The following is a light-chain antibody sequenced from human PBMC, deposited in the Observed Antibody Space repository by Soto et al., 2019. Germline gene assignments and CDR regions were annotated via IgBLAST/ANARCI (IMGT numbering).Light chain of an antibody. CDR2: EVS. CDR3: SSYTSSSTLV. V-gene: IGLV2-14*01. Sequence: QSVLTQPASVSGPPGQSITISCTGTSSDVGGYNYVSWYQQHPGKAPKLMIYEVSNRPSGVSNRFSGSKSGNTASLTISGLQAEHEADYYCSSYTSSSTLVFGTGTKVTL. CDR1: SSDVGGYNY. J-gene: IGLJ1*01.